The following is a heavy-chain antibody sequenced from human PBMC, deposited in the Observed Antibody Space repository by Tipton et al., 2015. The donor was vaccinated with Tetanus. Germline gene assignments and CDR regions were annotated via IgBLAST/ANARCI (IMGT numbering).Heavy chain of an antibody. Sequence: QSGAEVKKPGASVRVSCEASGYPISDFGISWVRQAPGQGLEWMGRNSVHNGDVRCAQRFQDRVTLTIDTSTNTAPMDLRNLRPDDPAVDYCAGVQGQRISFSGMAVWGQGSPGTVSS. D-gene: IGHD6-25*01. V-gene: IGHV1-18*01. CDR3: AGVQGQRISFSGMAV. J-gene: IGHJ6*02. CDR2: NSVHNGDV. CDR1: GYPISDFG.